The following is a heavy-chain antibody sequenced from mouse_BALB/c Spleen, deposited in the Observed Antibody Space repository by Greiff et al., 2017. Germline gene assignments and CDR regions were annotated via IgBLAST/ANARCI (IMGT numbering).Heavy chain of an antibody. CDR3: TRGIVDY. V-gene: IGHV6-6*02. D-gene: IGHD2-5*01. CDR1: GFTFSSYW. CDR2: IRLKSDNYAT. Sequence: EVKLEESGGGLVQPGGSMKLSCVASGFTFSSYWMSWVRQSPEKGLEWVAEIRLKSDNYATHYAESVKGKFTISRDDSKSRLYLQMNSLRAEDTGIYYCTRGIVDYWGQGTTLTVSS. J-gene: IGHJ2*01.